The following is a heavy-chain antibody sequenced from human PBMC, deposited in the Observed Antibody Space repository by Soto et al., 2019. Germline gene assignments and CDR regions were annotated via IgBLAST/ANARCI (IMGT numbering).Heavy chain of an antibody. Sequence: VQLVESGGGLVKPGGSLRLSCAASGFTFNDYYMIWIRQAPGKGLEWISYISISGSNIHYADSVKGRFTISRDNAKKSLYLQMDSLRAEDTAVYFCARGWRYDFWSGYFEFWGQGALVTVSS. CDR3: ARGWRYDFWSGYFEF. CDR1: GFTFNDYY. CDR2: ISISGSNI. J-gene: IGHJ4*02. V-gene: IGHV3-11*01. D-gene: IGHD3-3*01.